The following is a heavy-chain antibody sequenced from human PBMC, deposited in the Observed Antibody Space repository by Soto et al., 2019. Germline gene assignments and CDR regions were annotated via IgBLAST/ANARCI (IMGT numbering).Heavy chain of an antibody. CDR1: GYTFTSYG. J-gene: IGHJ5*02. Sequence: ASVKVSCKASGYTFTSYGISWVRQAPGQGLEWMGWISAYNGNTNYAQKLQGRVTMTTDTSTSTAYMELRSLRSDDTAVYYCARMEVRGVIGAAWFDPWGQGTLVTVSS. CDR2: ISAYNGNT. V-gene: IGHV1-18*01. D-gene: IGHD3-10*01. CDR3: ARMEVRGVIGAAWFDP.